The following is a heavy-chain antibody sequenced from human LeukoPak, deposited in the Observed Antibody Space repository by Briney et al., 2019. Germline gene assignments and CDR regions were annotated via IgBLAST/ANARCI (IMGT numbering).Heavy chain of an antibody. CDR1: GGSISSGSYY. D-gene: IGHD3-10*01. J-gene: IGHJ4*02. CDR2: IYTSGST. CDR3: ARDWMVRGVTDY. V-gene: IGHV4-61*09. Sequence: SETLSLTCTVSGGSISSGSYYWSWIRQPAGKGLEWIGHIYTSGSTNYNPSLKSRVTISVDTSKNQFSLKLSSVTAADTAVYYCARDWMVRGVTDYWGQGTLVTVSS.